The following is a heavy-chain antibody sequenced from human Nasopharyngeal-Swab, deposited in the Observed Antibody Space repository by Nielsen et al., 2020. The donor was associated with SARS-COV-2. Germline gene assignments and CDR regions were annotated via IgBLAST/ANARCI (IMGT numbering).Heavy chain of an antibody. J-gene: IGHJ6*02. CDR2: INHSGST. CDR3: ARTDIVVVPAATTPRKDGMDV. Sequence: GSLRLSCAVYGGSFSGHYWSWIRQPPGKGLEWIGEINHSGSTNYNPSLKSRVTISVDTSKNQFSLKLSSVTAADTAVYYCARTDIVVVPAATTPRKDGMDVWGQGTTVTVSS. V-gene: IGHV4-34*01. CDR1: GGSFSGHY. D-gene: IGHD2-2*01.